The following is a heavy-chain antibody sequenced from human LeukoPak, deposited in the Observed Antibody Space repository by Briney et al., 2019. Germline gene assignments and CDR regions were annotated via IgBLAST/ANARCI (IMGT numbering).Heavy chain of an antibody. J-gene: IGHJ4*02. D-gene: IGHD1-1*01. CDR2: ISGRGDST. Sequence: PGGSLRLSCRGSGFTFGSYAMSWVRQAPGKGLEWVSGISGRGDSTDYADSVRGRFTISSDNSKNTLYLQMNSLRVEDTAVYYCARGLVYLTGHFDCWGQGTLVIVSS. CDR1: GFTFGSYA. V-gene: IGHV3-23*01. CDR3: ARGLVYLTGHFDC.